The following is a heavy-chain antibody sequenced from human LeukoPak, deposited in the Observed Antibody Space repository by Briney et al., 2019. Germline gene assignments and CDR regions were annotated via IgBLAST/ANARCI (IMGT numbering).Heavy chain of an antibody. CDR1: GGSISSYY. CDR3: ARTPSRIQLWSDY. Sequence: MSSETLSLTCTVSGGSISSYYWSWIRQPPGKGLEWIGYIYYSGSTNYNPSLKSRVTISVDTSKNQFSLKLSSVTAADTAVYYCARTPSRIQLWSDYWGQGTLVTVSS. D-gene: IGHD5-18*01. V-gene: IGHV4-59*01. CDR2: IYYSGST. J-gene: IGHJ4*02.